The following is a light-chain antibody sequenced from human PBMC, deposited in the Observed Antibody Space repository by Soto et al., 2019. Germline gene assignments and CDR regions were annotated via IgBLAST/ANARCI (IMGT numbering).Light chain of an antibody. CDR2: DVN. Sequence: QSVPTQPRSVSGSPGQSVIISCTGTSSDVGGYEYVSWFHHSPDKAPKLIIYDVNHRPSGVPDRFSGSMSGNTASLTISALQAEDDADYYCCSYAGTYTPVVFGGGTKLTVL. J-gene: IGLJ2*01. CDR3: CSYAGTYTPVV. CDR1: SSDVGGYEY. V-gene: IGLV2-11*01.